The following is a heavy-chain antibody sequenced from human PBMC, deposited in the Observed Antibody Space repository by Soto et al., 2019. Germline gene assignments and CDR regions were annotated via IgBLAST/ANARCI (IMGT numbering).Heavy chain of an antibody. D-gene: IGHD4-17*01. Sequence: GGSLRLSCAASGFTFSSYWMSWVRQAPGKGLEWVANIKQDGSEKYYVDSVKGRFTISRDNAKNSLYLQMNSLRAEDTAVYYCARDGDSGDRYYYYYYYMDVWGKGTTVTVSS. J-gene: IGHJ6*03. CDR3: ARDGDSGDRYYYYYYYMDV. CDR2: IKQDGSEK. V-gene: IGHV3-7*01. CDR1: GFTFSSYW.